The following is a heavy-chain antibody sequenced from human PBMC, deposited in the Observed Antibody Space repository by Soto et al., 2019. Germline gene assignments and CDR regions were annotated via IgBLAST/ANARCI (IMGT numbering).Heavy chain of an antibody. J-gene: IGHJ4*02. D-gene: IGHD3-22*01. V-gene: IGHV4-39*01. CDR3: SRGSFYFEGSGYYYAH. CDR2: MYYTGTT. Sequence: NPSETLSLTCTFSGGSILGSSYYWGWIRQPPGKGLEWIGSMYYTGTTYYSPSLQSRVTISFDTSKNQVSLNLTSVTAADTAVYFCSRGSFYFEGSGYYYAHWGQGALVTVSS. CDR1: GGSILGSSYY.